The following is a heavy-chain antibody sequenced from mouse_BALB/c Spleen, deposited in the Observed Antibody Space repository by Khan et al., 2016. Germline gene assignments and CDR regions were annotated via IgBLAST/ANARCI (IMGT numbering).Heavy chain of an antibody. V-gene: IGHV2-9*02. CDR3: ARDVGCGTAWFAY. D-gene: IGHD1-1*01. CDR2: IWAGGTT. J-gene: IGHJ3*01. CDR1: GFSLTTYG. Sequence: QVQLKQSGPGLVAPSQSLSITCAVSGFSLTTYGVHWVRQPPGKGLEWLGVIWAGGTTNYNSALMSRLSISKDNSKSQVFLKMNSLQTDDTAMYYCARDVGCGTAWFAYWGQGTLVTVSA.